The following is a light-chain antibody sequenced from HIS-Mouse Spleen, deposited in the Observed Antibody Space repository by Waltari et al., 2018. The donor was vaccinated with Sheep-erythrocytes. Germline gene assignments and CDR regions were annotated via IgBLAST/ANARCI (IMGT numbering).Light chain of an antibody. CDR3: QSADSSGTYPVV. V-gene: IGLV3-25*03. Sequence: SYELTQPPSLSVSPGQTARITCSGDALPKQYAYWYQQKPGQAPVLVIYKDSERPSGITERFSGSSSGTTVTLTISGVQAEDEADYYCQSADSSGTYPVVFGGGTKLTVL. CDR2: KDS. J-gene: IGLJ2*01. CDR1: ALPKQY.